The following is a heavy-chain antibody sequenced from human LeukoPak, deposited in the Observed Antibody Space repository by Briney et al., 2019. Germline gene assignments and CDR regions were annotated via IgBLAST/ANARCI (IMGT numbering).Heavy chain of an antibody. CDR3: ARVEVTNDTFDI. CDR1: GYTFTGYY. J-gene: IGHJ3*02. V-gene: IGHV1-2*02. Sequence: ASVKDSRKASGYTFTGYYMHWVRQAPGQGLEWMGWINPNSGGTNYAQKFQGRVTMTRDTSISTAYMELSRLRSDDTAVYYCARVEVTNDTFDIWGQGTLVTVSS. D-gene: IGHD2-21*02. CDR2: INPNSGGT.